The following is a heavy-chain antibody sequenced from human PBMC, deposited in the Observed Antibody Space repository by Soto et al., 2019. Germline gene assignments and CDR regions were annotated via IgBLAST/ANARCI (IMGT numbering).Heavy chain of an antibody. J-gene: IGHJ4*02. V-gene: IGHV3-33*08. D-gene: IGHD3-22*01. CDR2: IWYDGSNK. Sequence: GGPMGVCKAASGFTCVSYGGHWLREGTANGLEWVAVIWYDGSNKYYADSVKGRFTISRDNSKNTLYLQMNSLRAEDTAVYYCARDRGYYYDSSGGIDYWGQGTLVTVSS. CDR3: ARDRGYYYDSSGGIDY. CDR1: GFTCVSYG.